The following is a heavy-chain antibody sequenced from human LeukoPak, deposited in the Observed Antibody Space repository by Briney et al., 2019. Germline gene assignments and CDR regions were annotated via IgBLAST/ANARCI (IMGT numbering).Heavy chain of an antibody. CDR3: ARDSRENIAAAGTEGSMDV. CDR2: IYYSGST. CDR1: GGSISSYY. Sequence: SETLSLTCTVSGGSISSYYWSWIRQHPGKGLEWIGYIYYSGSTYYNPSLKSRVTISVDTSKNQFSLKLSSVTAADTAVYYCARDSRENIAAAGTEGSMDVWGKGTTVTVSS. J-gene: IGHJ6*03. V-gene: IGHV4-59*06. D-gene: IGHD6-13*01.